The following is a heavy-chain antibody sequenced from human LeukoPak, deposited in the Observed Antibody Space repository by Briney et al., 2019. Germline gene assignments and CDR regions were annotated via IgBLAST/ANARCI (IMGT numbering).Heavy chain of an antibody. D-gene: IGHD4/OR15-4a*01. Sequence: GGSLRLSCAASEFSVGSNYMTWVRQAPGKGLEWVSLIYSGGNTYYADSVKGRFTISRDNSKNTLYLQMNSLRAEDTAVYYCARAYGGYYFDYWGQGTLVTVSS. CDR1: EFSVGSNY. J-gene: IGHJ4*02. V-gene: IGHV3-53*01. CDR3: ARAYGGYYFDY. CDR2: IYSGGNT.